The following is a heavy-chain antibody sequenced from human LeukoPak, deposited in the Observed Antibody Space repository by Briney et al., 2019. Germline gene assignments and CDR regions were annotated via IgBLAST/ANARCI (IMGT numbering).Heavy chain of an antibody. J-gene: IGHJ4*02. CDR1: GFTFDDYA. V-gene: IGHV3-9*01. CDR3: AKDIGYSSSSVCFDY. Sequence: GRSLRLSCAASGFTFDDYAMHWVRQAPGKGLEWVSGISWNSGSIGYADSVKGRFTISRDNAKNSLYLQMNSLRAEDTALYYCAKDIGYSSSSVCFDYWGQGTLVTVSS. CDR2: ISWNSGSI. D-gene: IGHD6-6*01.